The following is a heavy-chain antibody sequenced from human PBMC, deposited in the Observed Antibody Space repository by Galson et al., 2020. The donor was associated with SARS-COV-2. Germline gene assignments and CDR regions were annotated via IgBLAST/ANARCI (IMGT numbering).Heavy chain of an antibody. CDR1: GFTFSSYW. Sequence: GGSLRLSCAASGFTFSSYWMSWVRQAPGKGLEWVANIKQDGSEKYYVDSVKGRFTIARDNAKNSLYLQMNSLRAGDTAVYYCARDSVTMVRGASEYWGQGTLVTVSS. V-gene: IGHV3-7*01. CDR2: IKQDGSEK. D-gene: IGHD3-10*01. CDR3: ARDSVTMVRGASEY. J-gene: IGHJ4*02.